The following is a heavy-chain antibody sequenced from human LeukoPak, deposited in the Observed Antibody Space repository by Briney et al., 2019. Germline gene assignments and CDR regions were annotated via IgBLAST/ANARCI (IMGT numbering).Heavy chain of an antibody. CDR2: IKQDGSEK. Sequence: PGGSLRLSCAASGFTFSSYWMSWVRQAPGEGLGWVANIKQDGSEKYYVDSVRGRFTISRDNAKNSLYLQMNSLRAEDTAVYYCARAGYCSGGSCYAYYYYYGMDVWGQGTTVTVSS. CDR1: GFTFSSYW. V-gene: IGHV3-7*01. D-gene: IGHD2-15*01. CDR3: ARAGYCSGGSCYAYYYYYGMDV. J-gene: IGHJ6*02.